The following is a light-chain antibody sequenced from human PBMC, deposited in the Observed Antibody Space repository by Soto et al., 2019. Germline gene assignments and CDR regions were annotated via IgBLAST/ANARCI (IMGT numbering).Light chain of an antibody. CDR1: QRVSSY. J-gene: IGKJ4*01. CDR2: DAS. CDR3: QQRSNWPPFLT. Sequence: EIVLTQSPATLSLSPGERETHSCRASQRVSSYLAWYQQKPGKAPRLLIYDASNRATGIPARFSGSGSGTDFTLTISSLEPEDFAVYYCQQRSNWPPFLTFGGGTKVDIK. V-gene: IGKV3-11*01.